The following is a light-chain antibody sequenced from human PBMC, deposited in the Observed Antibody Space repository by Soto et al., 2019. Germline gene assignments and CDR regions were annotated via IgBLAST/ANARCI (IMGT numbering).Light chain of an antibody. J-gene: IGLJ1*01. CDR1: SSDVGGYNY. Sequence: QSVLTQPPSPSGSPGQSVTISCTGTSSDVGGYNYFSWYQQHPGKAPKLMIYEVSKRPSGVPDRFSGSKSGNTASLTVSGLQAEDEADYYCSSYAGSNNLGVFGTGTKVTVL. CDR3: SSYAGSNNLGV. CDR2: EVS. V-gene: IGLV2-8*01.